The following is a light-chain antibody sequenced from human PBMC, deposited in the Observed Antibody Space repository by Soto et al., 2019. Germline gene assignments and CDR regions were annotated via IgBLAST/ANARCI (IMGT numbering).Light chain of an antibody. CDR2: GNN. CDR1: SSNIGSNT. Sequence: QAVVTQPPSASGTPGQRVTMSCSGSSSNIGSNTVNWYQHLPGTAPKLLIYGNNQRPSGVPDRFSGSKSGTSASISGLQSEDEADYYCAAWDDSLGGHVVFGGGTKLTVL. CDR3: AAWDDSLGGHVV. V-gene: IGLV1-44*01. J-gene: IGLJ2*01.